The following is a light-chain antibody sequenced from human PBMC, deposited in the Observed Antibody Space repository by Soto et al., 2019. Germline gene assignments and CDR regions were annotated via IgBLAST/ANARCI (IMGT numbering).Light chain of an antibody. J-gene: IGKJ1*01. CDR2: DAS. V-gene: IGKV3D-15*01. Sequence: EIVMTQSPATLSVSPGERATLSCRASQSISSNLAWYQQKLGQAPRLLIYDASNRATGIPARFSGSGSGTDFTLTISSLEPEDFAVYYCQQYGSSGTFGQGTKVDIK. CDR3: QQYGSSGT. CDR1: QSISSN.